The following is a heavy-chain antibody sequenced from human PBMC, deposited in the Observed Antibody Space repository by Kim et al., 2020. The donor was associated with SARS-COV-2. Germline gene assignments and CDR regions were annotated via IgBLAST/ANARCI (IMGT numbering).Heavy chain of an antibody. J-gene: IGHJ6*02. CDR3: ARVSSVLCSGGSCYLGGMDV. CDR2: IGTAGDT. CDR1: GFTFSSYD. Sequence: GGSLRLSCAASGFTFSSYDMHWVRQATGKGLEWVSAIGTAGDTYYPGSVKGRFTISRENAKNSLYLQMNSLRAGDTAVYYCARVSSVLCSGGSCYLGGMDVWGQGTTVTVSS. V-gene: IGHV3-13*04. D-gene: IGHD2-15*01.